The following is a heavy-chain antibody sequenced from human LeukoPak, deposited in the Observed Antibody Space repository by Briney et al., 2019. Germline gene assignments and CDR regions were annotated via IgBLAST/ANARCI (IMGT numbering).Heavy chain of an antibody. CDR3: ARDRTDLYGMDV. J-gene: IGHJ6*02. CDR2: IYYSGST. V-gene: IGHV4-31*03. CDR1: GDSISSGGYY. Sequence: SETLSLTCTVSGDSISSGGYYWSWIRQHPGKGLEWIGYIYYSGSTYYNPSLKSRVTISVDTSKNQFSLKLSSVTAADTAVYYCARDRTDLYGMDVWGQGTTVTVSS. D-gene: IGHD4-17*01.